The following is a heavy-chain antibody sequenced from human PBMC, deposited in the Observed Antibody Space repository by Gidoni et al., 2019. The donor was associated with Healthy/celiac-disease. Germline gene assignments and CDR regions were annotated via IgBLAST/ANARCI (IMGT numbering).Heavy chain of an antibody. CDR3: ARARKVGSSWYERGEYYFDY. J-gene: IGHJ4*02. CDR2: IYYSGST. CDR1: GGSISSYY. D-gene: IGHD6-13*01. Sequence: QVQLQESGPGLVKPSETLSLTCTVSGGSISSYYWSWIRQPPGKGLEWIGYIYYSGSTNYNPSLKSRVTISVDTSKNQFSLKLSSVTAADTAVYYCARARKVGSSWYERGEYYFDYWGQGTLVTVSS. V-gene: IGHV4-59*01.